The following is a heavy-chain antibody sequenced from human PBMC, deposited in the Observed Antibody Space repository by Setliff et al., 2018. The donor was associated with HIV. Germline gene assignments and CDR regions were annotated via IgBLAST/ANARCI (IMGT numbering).Heavy chain of an antibody. J-gene: IGHJ5*02. CDR3: ALPYCSGGNCWSSASLPPAGWFDP. CDR1: GYTFSSYG. V-gene: IGHV1-8*02. CDR2: ISASNGNT. D-gene: IGHD2-15*01. Sequence: ASVKVSCKASGYTFSSYGISWVRQAPGQGLEWMGWISASNGNTGYAQKFQGGVTMTRNTSISTAYMELSSLRSEDTAVYYCALPYCSGGNCWSSASLPPAGWFDPWGQGTLVTVSS.